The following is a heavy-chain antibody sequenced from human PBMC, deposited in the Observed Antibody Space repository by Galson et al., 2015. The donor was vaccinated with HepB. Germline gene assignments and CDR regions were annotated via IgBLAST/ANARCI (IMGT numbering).Heavy chain of an antibody. D-gene: IGHD3-22*01. CDR1: GFTFSSYG. J-gene: IGHJ4*02. CDR2: ISYDGSNK. V-gene: IGHV3-30*18. CDR3: AKGFLPRDYYDSSGAFDY. Sequence: SLRLSCAASGFTFSSYGMHWVRQAPGKGLEWVAVISYDGSNKYYADSVKGRFTISRDNSKNTLYLQMNSLRAEDTAVYYCAKGFLPRDYYDSSGAFDYWGQGTLVTVSS.